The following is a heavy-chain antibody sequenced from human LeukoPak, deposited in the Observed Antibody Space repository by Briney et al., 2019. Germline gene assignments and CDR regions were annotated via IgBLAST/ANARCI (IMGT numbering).Heavy chain of an antibody. V-gene: IGHV4-39*01. CDR1: GGSISSSSYY. CDR2: IYYSGSA. CDR3: ARQGSRGFWPYYFDF. J-gene: IGHJ4*01. D-gene: IGHD3-22*01. Sequence: PSETLSLTCAVSGGSISSSSYYWAWIRQPPGKGLEWIVIIYYSGSAYYNPSLKSRVTMFVDTSKNQFSLKLSSVTAADTAVYYCARQGSRGFWPYYFDFWGQGALVTVSS.